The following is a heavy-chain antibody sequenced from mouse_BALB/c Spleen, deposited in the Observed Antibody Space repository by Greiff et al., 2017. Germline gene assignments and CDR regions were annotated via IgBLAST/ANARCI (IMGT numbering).Heavy chain of an antibody. J-gene: IGHJ4*01. CDR2: ISSGGSYT. V-gene: IGHV5-6-4*01. D-gene: IGHD2-3*01. CDR1: GFTFSSYT. CDR3: TREVYDGYYYAMDY. Sequence: EVKLVESGGGLVKPGGSLKLSCAASGFTFSSYTMSWVRQTPEKRLEWVATISSGGSYTYYPDSVKGRFTISRDNAKNTLYLQMSSLKSEDTAMYYCTREVYDGYYYAMDYWGQGTSVTVSS.